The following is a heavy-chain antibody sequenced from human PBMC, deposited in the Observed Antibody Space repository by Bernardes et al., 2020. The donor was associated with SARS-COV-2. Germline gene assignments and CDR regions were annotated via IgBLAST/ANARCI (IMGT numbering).Heavy chain of an antibody. CDR1: GDSISSSNYC. CDR3: ARLDYYLAGTYYNARYY. Sequence: SETLSLTCTVSGDSISSSNYCWGWLRQPPGKGLEWIGSTHYSGTTDYTPSLQSRVTISVDMSKNQFSLRLGSVTAADTAVYFCARLDYYLAGTYYNARYYWGPGTLVTVSS. J-gene: IGHJ4*02. V-gene: IGHV4-39*01. CDR2: THYSGTT. D-gene: IGHD3-10*01.